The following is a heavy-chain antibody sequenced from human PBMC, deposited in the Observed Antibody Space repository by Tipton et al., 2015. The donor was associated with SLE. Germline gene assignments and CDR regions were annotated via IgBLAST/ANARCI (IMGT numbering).Heavy chain of an antibody. D-gene: IGHD3-22*01. CDR2: IYYSGST. V-gene: IGHV4-59*01. Sequence: TLSLTCTVSGGSITNYYWSWIRQPPGKGLEWIGYIYYSGSTNYNPSLKSRVTISVDTSKNQFSLKLSSVTAADTAVYYCARGPPYTYYYDNSGLDAFDIWGQGTMVTVS. J-gene: IGHJ3*02. CDR1: GGSITNYY. CDR3: ARGPPYTYYYDNSGLDAFDI.